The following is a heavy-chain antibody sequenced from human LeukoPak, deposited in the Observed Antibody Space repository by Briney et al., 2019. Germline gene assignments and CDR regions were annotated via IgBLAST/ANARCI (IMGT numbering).Heavy chain of an antibody. CDR1: GFTFSDDW. V-gene: IGHV3-7*03. CDR2: ISQFGSVR. CDR3: ARGLRWPDF. J-gene: IGHJ4*02. D-gene: IGHD4-23*01. Sequence: GGSLRLSCEAYGFTFSDDWMNWVRQAPGKGLECVANISQFGSVRYYMDSVKGRFTISRDNSKNSLSLQMNSLRADDTAVYFCARGLRWPDFGGQGTLVTVSS.